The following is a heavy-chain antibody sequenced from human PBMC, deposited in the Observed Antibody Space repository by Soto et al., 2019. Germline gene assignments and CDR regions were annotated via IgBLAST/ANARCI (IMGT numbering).Heavy chain of an antibody. J-gene: IGHJ4*02. Sequence: VQLVESGGGLVKPGGSLRLSCAASGFTFSNAWMSWVRQAPGKGLEWVGHIKSKANGGTADYAAPVKGRFTISRDDSKYTPYLQMNSLKPEDTAVYYCATDPWAIFEVGALPSRQVDYWGQGTLVTVSS. CDR2: IKSKANGGTA. D-gene: IGHD3-3*01. V-gene: IGHV3-15*05. CDR3: ATDPWAIFEVGALPSRQVDY. CDR1: GFTFSNAW.